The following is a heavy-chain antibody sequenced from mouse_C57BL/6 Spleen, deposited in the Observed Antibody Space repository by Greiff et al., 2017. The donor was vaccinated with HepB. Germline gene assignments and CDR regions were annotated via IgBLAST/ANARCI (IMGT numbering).Heavy chain of an antibody. V-gene: IGHV1-5*01. CDR2: IYPGNSDT. J-gene: IGHJ2*01. Sequence: EVQLQQSGTVLARPGASVKMSCKTSGYTFTSYWMHWVKQRPGQGLEWIGAIYPGNSDTSYNQKFKGKAKLTAVTSASTAYMELSSLTNEDSAVYYCVLITTVVANFDYWGQGTTLTVSS. CDR3: VLITTVVANFDY. D-gene: IGHD1-1*01. CDR1: GYTFTSYW.